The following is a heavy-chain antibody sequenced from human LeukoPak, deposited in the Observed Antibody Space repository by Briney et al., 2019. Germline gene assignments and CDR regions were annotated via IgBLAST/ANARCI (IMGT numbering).Heavy chain of an antibody. D-gene: IGHD3-3*01. CDR1: GFTFSSYA. J-gene: IGHJ4*02. CDR3: ARDDYDFWSGGLFYYSDY. V-gene: IGHV3-30-3*01. CDR2: ISYYGSNK. Sequence: GGSLRLLCAASGFTFSSYAMQWVRQAPGKGLEGVAVISYYGSNKYYADSVQGRFTVSRDHSKNTLYLQMNSLRAEDTAVYYWARDDYDFWSGGLFYYSDYWGQGTLVTVSS.